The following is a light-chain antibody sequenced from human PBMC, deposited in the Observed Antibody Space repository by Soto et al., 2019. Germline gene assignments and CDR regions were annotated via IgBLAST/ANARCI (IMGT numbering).Light chain of an antibody. J-gene: IGKJ5*01. Sequence: EIVMTQSPATLSVSPGETASLSCRASQSACNFFSWYQQKPVQAPRLLIYYISTRATGIPARFSGSGSGTEFTLTINSLQSEDSAVYYCQQHNQWPITFGQGTRLEIK. V-gene: IGKV3D-15*01. CDR1: QSACNF. CDR3: QQHNQWPIT. CDR2: YIS.